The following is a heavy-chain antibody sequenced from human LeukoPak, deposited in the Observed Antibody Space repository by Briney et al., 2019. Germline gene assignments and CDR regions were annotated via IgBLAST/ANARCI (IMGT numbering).Heavy chain of an antibody. D-gene: IGHD2-2*01. CDR3: ARVGSSDAFDI. CDR1: GFTFSSYN. V-gene: IGHV3-48*04. CDR2: ISSSSSTM. Sequence: GGSLRLSCAASGFTFSSYNMNWVRQAPGKGLEWVSYISSSSSTMYYADSVKGRFTISRDNAKNSLYLQMNSLRAEDTAVYYCARVGSSDAFDIWGQGTMVTVSS. J-gene: IGHJ3*02.